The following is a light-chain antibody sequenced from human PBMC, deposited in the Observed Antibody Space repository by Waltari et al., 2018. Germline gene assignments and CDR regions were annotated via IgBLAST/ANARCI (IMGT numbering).Light chain of an antibody. Sequence: QSALTQPASVSGSPGQSITISCTGTSSDGGGYDYVSWYRQYPGKAPKLLISEVRNRPSGISHRFSGSKSGNTASLTISGLQAEDEGDYYCSSYTATSTVLFGGGTKVTVL. CDR2: EVR. CDR1: SSDGGGYDY. CDR3: SSYTATSTVL. J-gene: IGLJ2*01. V-gene: IGLV2-14*01.